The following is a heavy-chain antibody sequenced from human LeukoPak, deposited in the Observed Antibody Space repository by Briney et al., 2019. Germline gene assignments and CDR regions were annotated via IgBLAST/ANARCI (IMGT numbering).Heavy chain of an antibody. J-gene: IGHJ4*02. Sequence: PGGSLRLSCAASGFTFSSYSMNWVRQAPGKGLEWVSGISGSGDNTYYADSVKGRFTISRDNSKNTLYLQTNNLRAEDTAVYYCAKGSGYDTDFDYWGQGTLVSVSS. V-gene: IGHV3-23*01. D-gene: IGHD5-12*01. CDR3: AKGSGYDTDFDY. CDR1: GFTFSSYS. CDR2: ISGSGDNT.